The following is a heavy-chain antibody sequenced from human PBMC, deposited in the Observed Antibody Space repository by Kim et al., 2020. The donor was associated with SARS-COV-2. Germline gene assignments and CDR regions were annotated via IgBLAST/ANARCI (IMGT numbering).Heavy chain of an antibody. V-gene: IGHV1-18*01. D-gene: IGHD6-13*01. J-gene: IGHJ4*02. CDR3: ARAIEPAAAPHGDY. CDR1: GYTFTSYG. CDR2: ISAYNGNT. Sequence: ASVKVSCKASGYTFTSYGISWVRQAPGQGLEWMLWISAYNGNTNYAQKLQGRVTMTTDTSTSTAYMELRSLRSDDTAVYYCARAIEPAAAPHGDYWGQGTLVTVSS.